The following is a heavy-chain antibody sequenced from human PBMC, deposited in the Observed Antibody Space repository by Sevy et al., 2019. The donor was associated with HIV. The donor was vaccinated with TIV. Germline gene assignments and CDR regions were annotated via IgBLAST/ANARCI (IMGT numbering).Heavy chain of an antibody. CDR1: GGSISEYY. D-gene: IGHD2-8*01. Sequence: SETLSLTCTVSGGSISEYYWSWIRQPPGKGLEWIANIYYSGSSKYNPSLKSRVTISVDTSKNQLSLKVTSVTAADTAVYYCARQVGKWGFDFWGQGTLVTVSS. CDR3: ARQVGKWGFDF. J-gene: IGHJ5*01. V-gene: IGHV4-59*01. CDR2: IYYSGSS.